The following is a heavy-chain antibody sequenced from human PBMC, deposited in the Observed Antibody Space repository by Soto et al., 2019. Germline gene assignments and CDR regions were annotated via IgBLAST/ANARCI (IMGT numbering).Heavy chain of an antibody. V-gene: IGHV4-31*03. CDR1: GGSISSGGYY. CDR2: IYYSGST. CDR3: ARQRGGATISFDY. Sequence: QVQLQESGPGLVKPSQTLSLTCTVSGGSISSGGYYWSWIRLHPGKGLEWIGYIYYSGSTYYNPSLKSRVTIPVDTSKNQFSLKLSSVTAADTAVYYCARQRGGATISFDYWGQGTLVTVSS. J-gene: IGHJ4*02. D-gene: IGHD1-26*01.